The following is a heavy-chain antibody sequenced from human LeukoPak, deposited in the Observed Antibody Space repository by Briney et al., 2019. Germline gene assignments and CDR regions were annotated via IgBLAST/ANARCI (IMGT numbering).Heavy chain of an antibody. V-gene: IGHV3-53*01. CDR3: ARGRRALEWLLFYY. J-gene: IGHJ4*02. CDR1: GFTVSSNY. CDR2: IYSGGST. Sequence: GGSLRLSCAASGFTVSSNYMSWVRQAPGKGLEWVSVIYSGGSTYYADSVKGRFTISRDNSKNTLYLQMNSLRAEDTAVYYCARGRRALEWLLFYYWGQGTLVTVSS. D-gene: IGHD3-3*01.